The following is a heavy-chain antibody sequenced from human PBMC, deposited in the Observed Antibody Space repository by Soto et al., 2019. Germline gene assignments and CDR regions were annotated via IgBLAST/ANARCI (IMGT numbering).Heavy chain of an antibody. V-gene: IGHV1-18*04. Sequence: QPQLVQSGAEVREPGASVKLSCKASDYSFSTYDISWLRQAPGKGLEWLGVIRPKNGNRNFAWQFRARVIMTTDTSSNTDYMELEILRYDATVIYYCATAYDSGFAPWGHGTLVSFSS. D-gene: IGHD3-3*01. J-gene: IGHJ5*02. CDR2: IRPKNGNR. CDR1: DYSFSTYD. CDR3: ATAYDSGFAP.